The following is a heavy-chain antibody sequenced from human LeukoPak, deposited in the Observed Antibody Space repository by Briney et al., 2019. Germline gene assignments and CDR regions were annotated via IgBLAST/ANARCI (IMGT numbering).Heavy chain of an antibody. CDR3: TRGDRQSRTSVYYFDY. CDR2: TRSNTYGGAT. Sequence: GGSLRLSCTASEFTFSDYVMSWVRQAPGKGLEWVGFTRSNTYGGATEYAASVKGRFTISRDDSKSIAYLQMNSLKTEDTAVYYCTRGDRQSRTSVYYFDYWGQGTLVTVSS. D-gene: IGHD1-14*01. CDR1: EFTFSDYV. V-gene: IGHV3-49*04. J-gene: IGHJ4*02.